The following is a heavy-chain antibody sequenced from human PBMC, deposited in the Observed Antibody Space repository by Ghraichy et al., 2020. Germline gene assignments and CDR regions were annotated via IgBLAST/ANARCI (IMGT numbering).Heavy chain of an antibody. D-gene: IGHD3-22*01. Sequence: GGSLRLSCAASGFTFSSYSMNWVRQAPGKGLEWVSYISSSSSTIYYADSVKGRFTISRDNAKNSLYLQMNSLRDEDTAVYYCARDGQFTTQGTDYYDSSGQGGYFDYWGQGTLVTVSS. J-gene: IGHJ4*02. CDR2: ISSSSSTI. V-gene: IGHV3-48*02. CDR1: GFTFSSYS. CDR3: ARDGQFTTQGTDYYDSSGQGGYFDY.